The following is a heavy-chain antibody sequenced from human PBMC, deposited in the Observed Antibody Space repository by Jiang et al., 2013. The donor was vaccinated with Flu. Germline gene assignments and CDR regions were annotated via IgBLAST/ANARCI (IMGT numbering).Heavy chain of an antibody. Sequence: GPGLVKPSETLSLTCTVSGGSISSYYWSWIRQPPGKGLEWIGYIYYSGSTNYNPSLKSRVTISVDTSKNQFSLKLSPVTAADTAVYYCARDKGYNYGLRYAWFDPWGQGTLVTVSS. CDR1: GGSISSYY. CDR2: IYYSGST. J-gene: IGHJ5*02. CDR3: ARDKGYNYGLRYAWFDP. V-gene: IGHV4-59*01. D-gene: IGHD5-18*01.